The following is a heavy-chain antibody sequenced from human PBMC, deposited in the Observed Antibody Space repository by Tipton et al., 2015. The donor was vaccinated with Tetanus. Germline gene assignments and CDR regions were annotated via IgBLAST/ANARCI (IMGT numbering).Heavy chain of an antibody. CDR2: FYYSGSS. CDR1: GRSLSGSTYY. V-gene: IGHV4-39*02. D-gene: IGHD6-25*01. CDR3: ASGSTLDF. Sequence: TLSLTCAVSGRSLSGSTYYWGWIRQPPGKGLEWIGGFYYSGSSYYNSSLKSRVTISVDTSNNHFSLRLSSVTAADTAVYYCASGSTLDFWGQGTLVTVSS. J-gene: IGHJ4*02.